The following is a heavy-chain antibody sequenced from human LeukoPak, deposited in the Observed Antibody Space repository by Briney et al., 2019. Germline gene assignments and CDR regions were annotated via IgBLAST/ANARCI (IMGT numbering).Heavy chain of an antibody. CDR2: ISYDGSNK. D-gene: IGHD2-15*01. J-gene: IGHJ4*02. V-gene: IGHV3-30*18. CDR3: AKDGDDIVVVVAAT. CDR1: GFTFSSYG. Sequence: PGGSLRLSCAASGFTFSSYGMHWVRQAPGKGLEWVADISYDGSNKYYADSVKGRFTISRDNSQNTLYLQMNSLRAEDTAVYYCAKDGDDIVVVVAATWGQGTLVTVPS.